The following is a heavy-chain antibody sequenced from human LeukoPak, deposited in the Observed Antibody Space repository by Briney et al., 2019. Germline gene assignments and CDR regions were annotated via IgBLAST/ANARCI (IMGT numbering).Heavy chain of an antibody. J-gene: IGHJ4*02. CDR3: ASSSSSWYYGVDY. D-gene: IGHD6-13*01. V-gene: IGHV4-38-2*01. Sequence: SETLSLTCSVSGYSISSGYLWGWIRQPPGKGLEWIGNIYHSGSTHYNPSLKSRVTISVDTSKNQFSLKLSSVTAADTAVYYCASSSSSWYYGVDYWGQGTLVTVSS. CDR1: GYSISSGYL. CDR2: IYHSGST.